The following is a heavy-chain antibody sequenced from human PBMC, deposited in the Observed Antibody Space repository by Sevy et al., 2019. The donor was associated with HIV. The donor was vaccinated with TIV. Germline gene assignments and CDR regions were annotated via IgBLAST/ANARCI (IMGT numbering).Heavy chain of an antibody. D-gene: IGHD2-2*03. V-gene: IGHV1-8*01. CDR1: GYTFTNYD. Sequence: ASVKVSCKASGYTFTNYDINWVRQATGQGLEWMGWMNPNSGNTGYSKKFQGRVTMTRNTSISTAYMEQSSLRSEDTAVYYCARGTVLLGIVVVPAARGWFDPWGQGTLVTVSS. J-gene: IGHJ5*02. CDR2: MNPNSGNT. CDR3: ARGTVLLGIVVVPAARGWFDP.